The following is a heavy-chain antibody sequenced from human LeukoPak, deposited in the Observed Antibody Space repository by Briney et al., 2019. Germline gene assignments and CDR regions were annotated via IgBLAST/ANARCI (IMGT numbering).Heavy chain of an antibody. J-gene: IGHJ4*02. Sequence: GSLRLSCAASGFTFSSYSMNWVRQAPGKGLEWVSSISSSSSYIYYADSVKGRFTISRDNAKNSLYLQIHSLRAEDTAVYFCATDYGYYFDYWGQGTLVAVSS. V-gene: IGHV3-21*01. CDR3: ATDYGYYFDY. D-gene: IGHD4-17*01. CDR1: GFTFSSYS. CDR2: ISSSSSYI.